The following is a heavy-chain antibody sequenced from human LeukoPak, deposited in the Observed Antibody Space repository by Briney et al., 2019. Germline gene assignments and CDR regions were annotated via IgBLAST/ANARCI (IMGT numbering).Heavy chain of an antibody. CDR1: GASIGSYY. J-gene: IGHJ5*02. V-gene: IGHV4-59*01. D-gene: IGHD3-10*01. CDR2: IYYSGST. CDR3: ARDLGYYGSGTFDP. Sequence: SETLSLTCTVSGASIGSYYWSWIRQPPGKGLEWIGYIYYSGSTNYNPSLKSRVTISVDTSKNQFSLKLTSVTAADTAVYYCARDLGYYGSGTFDPWGQGTLVTVSS.